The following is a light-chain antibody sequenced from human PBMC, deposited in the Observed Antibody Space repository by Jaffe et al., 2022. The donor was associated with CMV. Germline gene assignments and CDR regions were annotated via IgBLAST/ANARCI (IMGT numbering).Light chain of an antibody. Sequence: EIVMTQSPGTLSVSPGEGATLSCRASQSIDTNLAWYQQKPGQAPRLLIYGASTRATGVPAGFSGSGSGTEFTLTISRLQSEDFAVYYCQHYDNWPFTFGPGTNVHIK. CDR1: QSIDTN. CDR2: GAS. V-gene: IGKV3-15*01. J-gene: IGKJ3*01. CDR3: QHYDNWPFT.